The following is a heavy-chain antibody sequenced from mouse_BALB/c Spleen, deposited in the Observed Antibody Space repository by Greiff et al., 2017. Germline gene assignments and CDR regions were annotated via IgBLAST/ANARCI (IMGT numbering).Heavy chain of an antibody. D-gene: IGHD5-1*01. CDR1: GYTFTDYE. V-gene: IGHV1-15*01. CDR2: IDPETGGT. J-gene: IGHJ4*01. CDR3: ARRGYLYAMDY. Sequence: QVQLQQSGAELVRPGASVTLSCKASGYTFTDYEMHWVKQTPVHGLEWIGAIDPETGGTAYNQKFKGKATLTADKSSSTAYMELRSLTSEDSAVYYCARRGYLYAMDYWGQGTSVTVSS.